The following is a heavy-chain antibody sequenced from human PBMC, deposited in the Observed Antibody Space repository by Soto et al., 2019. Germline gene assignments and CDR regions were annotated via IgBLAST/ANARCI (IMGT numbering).Heavy chain of an antibody. CDR3: ARGRRFRRGESNDFEY. D-gene: IGHD3-3*01. CDR1: GYSLTFISYY. V-gene: IGHV1-46*04. J-gene: IGHJ4*02. CDR2: INPSGSVT. Sequence: QVQVVQSRAEVKKSGASVKISCKASGYSLTFISYYMHWVRLAPGHGLEWLGMINPSGSVTSYSDKLRDRITTTRDTSTTTFFLEVSGLRSEDTAVYYCARGRRFRRGESNDFEYWGQGTLLTVSS.